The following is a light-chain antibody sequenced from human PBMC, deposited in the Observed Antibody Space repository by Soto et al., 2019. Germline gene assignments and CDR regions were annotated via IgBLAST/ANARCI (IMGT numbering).Light chain of an antibody. J-gene: IGKJ1*01. CDR2: PAS. CDR1: PSISNW. CDR3: QHYNSYS. V-gene: IGKV1-5*01. Sequence: DIQMTQSPSTLPASVGDRVTITCRARPSISNWLAWYQQKPGTAPNVLSYPASNLQGGVRSGFSGSGSGTEFTLTISRLQPDDFATYYCQHYNSYSFGQGTKVDI.